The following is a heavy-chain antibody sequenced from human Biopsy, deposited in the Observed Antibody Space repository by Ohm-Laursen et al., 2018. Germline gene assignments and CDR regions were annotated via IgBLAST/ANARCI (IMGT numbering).Heavy chain of an antibody. Sequence: SSVKVSCKAPGGTFSNYGVNWVRQAPGQGLEWLGGIIPMFGTANYAQMFQGRVTISADGSTSTSYMELSSLTTEDTAIYYCARGPHSGSHSCFDYWGRGTLVTVSS. CDR3: ARGPHSGSHSCFDY. CDR2: IIPMFGTA. V-gene: IGHV1-69*01. D-gene: IGHD1-26*01. CDR1: GGTFSNYG. J-gene: IGHJ4*02.